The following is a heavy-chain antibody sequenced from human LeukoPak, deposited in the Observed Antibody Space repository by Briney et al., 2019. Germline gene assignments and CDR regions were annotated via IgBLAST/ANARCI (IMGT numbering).Heavy chain of an antibody. Sequence: GGSLRLSXAASGFTFXTXXXXXVRQAPRXXXXXXSRIKSDGSSTSYAXXXXGXFTISRDNAKNTLYLQMNSLRAEDTAVYYCAGNPFYSGSYSNYWGQGTLVTVSS. V-gene: IGHV3-74*01. D-gene: IGHD1-26*01. CDR3: AGNPFYSGSYSNY. J-gene: IGHJ4*02. CDR2: IKSDGSST. CDR1: GFTFXTXX.